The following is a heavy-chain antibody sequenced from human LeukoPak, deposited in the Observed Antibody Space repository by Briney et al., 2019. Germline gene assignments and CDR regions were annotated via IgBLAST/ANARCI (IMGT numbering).Heavy chain of an antibody. V-gene: IGHV3-23*01. CDR3: ARGAARCGGDCSLD. CDR1: GFTFSSYA. D-gene: IGHD2-21*02. CDR2: ISGSGDST. J-gene: IGHJ4*02. Sequence: GGSLRLSCAASGFTFSSYAMNWVRQAPGKGLEWVSGISGSGDSTYYADSVKGRFTISRDDKSKNTLYLQMNSLRAEDTAVYYCARGAARCGGDCSLDWGQGTLVTVSS.